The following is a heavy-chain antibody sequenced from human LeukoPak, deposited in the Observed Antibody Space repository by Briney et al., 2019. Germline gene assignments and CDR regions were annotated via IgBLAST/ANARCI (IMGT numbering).Heavy chain of an antibody. CDR2: FVPEDART. J-gene: IGHJ3*01. CDR1: GYTGFELS. V-gene: IGHV1-24*01. CDR3: TTHSIFGVVTYAFHL. D-gene: IGHD3-3*01. Sequence: ASVKVSCTLSGYTGFELSMNWVRQAPGKGLEWMGGFVPEDARTIYAQKFQGRVTVTEDTSTDTAYMELSSLTSEDTAVYYCTTHSIFGVVTYAFHLWGRGTLVTVSS.